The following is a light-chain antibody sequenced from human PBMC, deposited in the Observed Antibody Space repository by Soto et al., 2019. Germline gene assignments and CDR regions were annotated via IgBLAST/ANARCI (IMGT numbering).Light chain of an antibody. CDR2: DNT. CDR3: QSYDTRLSGVV. CDR1: NSNIGADYD. Sequence: QSVLTQPPSVSGAPGQRVTFCCTGGNSNIGADYDVHWYQHLPGSAPKLLIYDNTKRASGVPGRFSGSKSGTSASLAITGLQAEDQADYYCQSYDTRLSGVVFGGGTKLTVL. V-gene: IGLV1-40*01. J-gene: IGLJ2*01.